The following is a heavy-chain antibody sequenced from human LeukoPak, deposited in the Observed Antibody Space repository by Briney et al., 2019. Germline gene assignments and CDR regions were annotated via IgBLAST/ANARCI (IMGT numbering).Heavy chain of an antibody. CDR2: IYTSGST. CDR3: ARGFDAHNAFDV. J-gene: IGHJ3*01. CDR1: GGSISSRSYY. V-gene: IGHV4-39*07. Sequence: SETLSLTCTVSGGSISSRSYYWGWIRQPPGKGLEWIGRIYTSGSTNYNPSLKSRVTMSVDTSKNQFSLKLTSVTAADTAVYYCARGFDAHNAFDVWGQGTMVTVSS. D-gene: IGHD3-9*01.